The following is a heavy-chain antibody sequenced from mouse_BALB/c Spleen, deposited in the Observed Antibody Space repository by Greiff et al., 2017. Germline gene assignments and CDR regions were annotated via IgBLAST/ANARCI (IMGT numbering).Heavy chain of an antibody. Sequence: VQLQQSGAELVKPGASVKLSCKASGYTFTSYYMYWVKQRPGQGLEWIGEINPSNGGTNFNEKFKSKATLTVDKSSSTAYMQLSSLTSEDSAVYYCTRWGGTFAYWGQGTLVTVSA. D-gene: IGHD4-1*01. CDR2: INPSNGGT. V-gene: IGHV1S81*02. CDR3: TRWGGTFAY. J-gene: IGHJ3*01. CDR1: GYTFTSYY.